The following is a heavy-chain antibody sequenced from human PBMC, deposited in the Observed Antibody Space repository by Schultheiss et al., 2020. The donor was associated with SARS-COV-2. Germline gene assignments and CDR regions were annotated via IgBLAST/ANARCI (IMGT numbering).Heavy chain of an antibody. CDR1: GFTFSSYG. CDR3: ARGGIRELLATDY. D-gene: IGHD3-10*01. J-gene: IGHJ4*02. CDR2: ISYDGSNK. Sequence: GGSLRLSCAASGFTFSSYGMHWVRQAPGKGLEWVAVISYDGSNKYYADSVKGRFTISRDNAKNSLFLQMNSLRDEDTAVYYCARGGIRELLATDYWGQGTLVTVSS. V-gene: IGHV3-30*03.